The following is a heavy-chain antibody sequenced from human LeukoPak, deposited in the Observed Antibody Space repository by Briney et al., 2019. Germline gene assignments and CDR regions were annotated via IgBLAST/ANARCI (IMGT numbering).Heavy chain of an antibody. J-gene: IGHJ3*02. CDR2: IYYSGST. CDR1: GGSISSYY. CDR3: ARGATTTVTTSGFAFDI. Sequence: SETLSLTCTVSGGSISSYYWSWIRQPPGKGLEWIGYIYYSGSTNYNPSLKSRVTISVDTSMNQFSLKLSSVTAADTAVYYCARGATTTVTTSGFAFDIWGQGTMVTVSS. V-gene: IGHV4-59*01. D-gene: IGHD4-17*01.